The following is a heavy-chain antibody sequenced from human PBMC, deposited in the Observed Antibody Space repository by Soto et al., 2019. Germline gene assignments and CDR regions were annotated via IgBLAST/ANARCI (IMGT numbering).Heavy chain of an antibody. Sequence: QVQVVQSGAEVKKPGSSVKVSCKVSGGIFTNNAISWVRQAPGQGLEWLGGVIPLFDTAYYAQIFRGRLRISADGAPTTAYMELSGLTSADTAVYFCATGGQNDGYNFYHGRDVWGQGTTVTVS. CDR2: VIPLFDTA. D-gene: IGHD2-15*01. CDR1: GGIFTNNA. J-gene: IGHJ6*02. CDR3: ATGGQNDGYNFYHGRDV. V-gene: IGHV1-69*01.